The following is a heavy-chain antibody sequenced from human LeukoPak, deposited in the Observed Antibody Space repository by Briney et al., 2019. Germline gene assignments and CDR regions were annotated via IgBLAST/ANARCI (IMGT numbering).Heavy chain of an antibody. D-gene: IGHD3-22*01. V-gene: IGHV1-18*01. CDR1: GYTFTSYD. J-gene: IGHJ4*02. CDR2: ISAYNGNT. CDR3: ARDKYYYDSSGYYSPFDY. Sequence: GASVKVSCKASGYTFTSYDINWVRQATGQGLEWMGWISAYNGNTNYAQKLQGRVTMTTDTSTSTAYMELRSLRSDDTAVYYCARDKYYYDSSGYYSPFDYWGQGTLVTVSS.